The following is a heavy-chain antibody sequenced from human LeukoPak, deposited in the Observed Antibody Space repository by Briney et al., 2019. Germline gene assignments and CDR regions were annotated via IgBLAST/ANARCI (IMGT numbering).Heavy chain of an antibody. V-gene: IGHV3-74*01. CDR2: IKNDGSST. CDR1: GFTFSSDA. CDR3: AKDYGHYGSGSYVYYYYYMDV. D-gene: IGHD3-10*01. Sequence: GGSLRLSCAASGFTFSSDAMSWVRQAPGKGLVWVSRIKNDGSSTSYADSVKGRFTISRDNAKNTLYLQMNSLRAEDTAVYYCAKDYGHYGSGSYVYYYYYMDVWGKGTTVTISS. J-gene: IGHJ6*03.